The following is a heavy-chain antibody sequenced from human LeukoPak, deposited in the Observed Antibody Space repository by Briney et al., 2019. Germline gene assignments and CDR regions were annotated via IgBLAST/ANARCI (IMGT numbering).Heavy chain of an antibody. V-gene: IGHV3-21*01. J-gene: IGHJ4*02. CDR2: ITSSSDKI. CDR3: AGGGFHCYMANCPPD. CDR1: GFTFSSYS. D-gene: IGHD2/OR15-2a*01. Sequence: GGSLRLSCAASGFTFSSYSMNWVRQAPGKGLEWLSSITSSSDKIYYADSVKGRFTISRDNAKNSVYLQMNGLRVEDTAVYYCAGGGFHCYMANCPPDWGQGTLVTVSS.